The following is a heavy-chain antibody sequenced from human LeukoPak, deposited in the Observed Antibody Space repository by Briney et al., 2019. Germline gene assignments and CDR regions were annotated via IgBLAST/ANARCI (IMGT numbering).Heavy chain of an antibody. CDR3: ARGVVPAAIIPYYYMDV. D-gene: IGHD2-2*01. V-gene: IGHV4-4*07. CDR2: IYTSGST. J-gene: IGHJ6*03. CDR1: GGSLSSYY. Sequence: PSETLSLTCTVSGGSLSSYYWSWIRQPPGTGLEWIGRIYTSGSTNYNPPLKSRVTISVDKSKNQFSLKLSSVTAADTAVYYCARGVVPAAIIPYYYMDVWGKGTTVTVSS.